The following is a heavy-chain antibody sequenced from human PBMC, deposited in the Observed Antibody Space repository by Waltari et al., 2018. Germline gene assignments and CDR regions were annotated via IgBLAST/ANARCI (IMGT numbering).Heavy chain of an antibody. V-gene: IGHV3-30-3*01. CDR2: RSYDGSNK. J-gene: IGHJ3*02. D-gene: IGHD1-20*01. CDR1: GFTFSSYA. Sequence: QVQLVESGGGVVQPGRSLRLSCPASGFTFSSYAMHWVRQAPGKGLEWVAVRSYDGSNKYYADSVKGRFTISRDNSKNTLYLQMNSLRAEDTAVYYCARCPARYGAFDIWGQGTMVTVSS. CDR3: ARCPARYGAFDI.